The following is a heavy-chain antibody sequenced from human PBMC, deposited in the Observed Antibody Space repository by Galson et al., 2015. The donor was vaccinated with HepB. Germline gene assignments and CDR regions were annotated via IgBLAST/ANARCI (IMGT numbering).Heavy chain of an antibody. CDR2: IYYSGST. D-gene: IGHD6-19*01. Sequence: SETLSLTCTVSGGSISSYYWSWIRQPPGKGLEWIGYIYYSGSTNYNPSLKSRVTISVDTSKNQFSLKLSSVTAADTAVYYCARDRRVGVAGAAEYYGMDVWGQGTTVTVSS. CDR3: ARDRRVGVAGAAEYYGMDV. CDR1: GGSISSYY. J-gene: IGHJ6*02. V-gene: IGHV4-59*01.